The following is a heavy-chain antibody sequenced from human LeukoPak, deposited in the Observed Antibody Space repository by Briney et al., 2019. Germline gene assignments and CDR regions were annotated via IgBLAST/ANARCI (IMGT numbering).Heavy chain of an antibody. CDR1: GFTFSRYS. V-gene: IGHV4-34*01. CDR3: ARRPRGYSYGNYYYYYYMDV. D-gene: IGHD5-18*01. J-gene: IGHJ6*03. CDR2: INHSGST. Sequence: GSLRLSCAASGFTFSRYSMNWVRQAPGKGLEWIGEINHSGSTNYNPSLKSRVTISVDTSKNQFSLKLSSVTAADTAVYYCARRPRGYSYGNYYYYYYMDVWGKGITVTISS.